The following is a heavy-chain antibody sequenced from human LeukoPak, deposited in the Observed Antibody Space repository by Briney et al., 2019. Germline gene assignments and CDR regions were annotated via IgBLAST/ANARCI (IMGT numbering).Heavy chain of an antibody. CDR2: IYSGGTT. J-gene: IGHJ4*02. Sequence: GGSLRLSCAASGFTVSTNCMTWVRQAPGKGLEWVSTIYSGGTTYYADSVMGRFTISRHNSRNTLYLQMNSLRAEDTAVYYCARVDTVMSYYFDLWGQGTMVTFSS. V-gene: IGHV3-53*04. CDR1: GFTVSTNC. CDR3: ARVDTVMSYYFDL. D-gene: IGHD5-18*01.